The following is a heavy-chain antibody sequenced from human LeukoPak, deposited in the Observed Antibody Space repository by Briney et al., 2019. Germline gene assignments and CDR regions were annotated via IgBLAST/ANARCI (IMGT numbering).Heavy chain of an antibody. CDR3: AKDPPYSSGWYYFDY. V-gene: IGHV3-23*01. CDR2: ISGSGGST. J-gene: IGHJ4*02. CDR1: AFSFSSYA. Sequence: GGSLRLSCAASAFSFSSYAASWVRQAPGKGLEWVSGISGSGGSTYYVDSVKGRFTISRDNSKNTLYLQMNSLRAEDTAVYYCAKDPPYSSGWYYFDYWGQGTLVTVSS. D-gene: IGHD6-19*01.